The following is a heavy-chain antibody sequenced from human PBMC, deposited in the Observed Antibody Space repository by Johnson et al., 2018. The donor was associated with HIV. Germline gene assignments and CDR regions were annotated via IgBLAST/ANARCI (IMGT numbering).Heavy chain of an antibody. Sequence: VQLVESGGGVVQPGRSLRLSCAASRFTFNNYGMHWVRQAPGKGLEWVAVISYDGSNKYYADSVKGRFTISRDNSKNTLYLQMNSLRAEDTAVYYCAKGWRQLWPTGDGAFDIWGQGTMVTVSS. J-gene: IGHJ3*02. D-gene: IGHD5-18*01. V-gene: IGHV3-30*19. CDR1: RFTFNNYG. CDR3: AKGWRQLWPTGDGAFDI. CDR2: ISYDGSNK.